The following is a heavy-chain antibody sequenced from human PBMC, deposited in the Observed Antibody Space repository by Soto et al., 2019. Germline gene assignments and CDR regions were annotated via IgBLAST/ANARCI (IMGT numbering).Heavy chain of an antibody. J-gene: IGHJ4*02. CDR1: GFTFSSYA. CDR2: ISYDGSNK. CDR3: ARTRRKWELLPYYFDY. D-gene: IGHD1-26*01. Sequence: QPGGSLRLSCAASGFTFSSYAMHWVRQAPGKGLEWVAVISYDGSNKYYADSVKGRFTISRDNSKNTLYLQMNSLRAEDTAVYYCARTRRKWELLPYYFDYWGQGALVTVSP. V-gene: IGHV3-30-3*01.